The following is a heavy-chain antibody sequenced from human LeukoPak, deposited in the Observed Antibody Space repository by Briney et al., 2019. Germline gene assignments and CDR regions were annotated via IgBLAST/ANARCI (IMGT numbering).Heavy chain of an antibody. CDR2: INPSGGST. D-gene: IGHD5-12*01. Sequence: ASVEVSCKASGYTFTSYYMHWVRQAPGQGLEWMGIINPSGGSTSYAQKFQGRVTMTRDTSTSTVYMELSSLRSEDTAVYYCARGRGRGYSGYDGWYFDLWGRGTLVTVSS. V-gene: IGHV1-46*01. CDR3: ARGRGRGYSGYDGWYFDL. J-gene: IGHJ2*01. CDR1: GYTFTSYY.